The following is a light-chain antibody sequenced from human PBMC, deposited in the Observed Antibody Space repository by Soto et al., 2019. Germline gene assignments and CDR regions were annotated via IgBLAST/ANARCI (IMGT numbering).Light chain of an antibody. Sequence: DIQMTQSPSTLSASVGDRVTITCRASQSISSWLAWYQQKPGKAPKLLIYDASSLESGVPSRFSGSGSGTEFTLTVSSLQPDDFASYYCQQYNSYLLTFGGGTKVEIK. J-gene: IGKJ4*01. V-gene: IGKV1-5*01. CDR3: QQYNSYLLT. CDR1: QSISSW. CDR2: DAS.